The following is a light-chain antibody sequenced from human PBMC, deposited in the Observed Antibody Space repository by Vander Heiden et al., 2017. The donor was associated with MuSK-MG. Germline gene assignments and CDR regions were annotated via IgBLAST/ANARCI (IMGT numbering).Light chain of an antibody. V-gene: IGKV1-5*03. CDR2: KAS. J-gene: IGKJ1*01. CDR1: QSISSW. CDR3: QQHNCYSTWT. Sequence: DIQMTQSPSTLSASVGDRVTITCRASQSISSWLAWYQQKPGKAPKLLIYKASSLESGVPSRFSGSGYGTEFTLTISRRQPDDFAAYYCQQHNCYSTWTFGQGTKVEIK.